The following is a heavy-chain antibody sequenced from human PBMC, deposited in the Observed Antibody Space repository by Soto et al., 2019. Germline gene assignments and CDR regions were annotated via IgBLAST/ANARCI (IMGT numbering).Heavy chain of an antibody. V-gene: IGHV3-48*02. Sequence: EVQLVESGGGLVQPGGSLRLSCATSGFTFSSYSMNWVRQAPGKGLEWVSYLSSRSSTIYYSDSVKGRFTISRDNAKNYLYLQMNSLRDEDTALYYCTRDRVGDSRGYAAGDSWGQGTLVTVSS. J-gene: IGHJ4*02. CDR1: GFTFSSYS. D-gene: IGHD3-22*01. CDR2: LSSRSSTI. CDR3: TRDRVGDSRGYAAGDS.